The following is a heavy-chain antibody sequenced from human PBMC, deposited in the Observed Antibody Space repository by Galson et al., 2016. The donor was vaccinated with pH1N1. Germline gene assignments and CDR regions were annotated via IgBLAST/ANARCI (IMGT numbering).Heavy chain of an antibody. Sequence: SLRLSCAASGFTFSSYWMQWVRQAPGKGLEWVANIKEDGSDTYYVDSVRGRFTISRDNAKNSLYLQMNSLRDEDTALYYCARAIGSRSAYWGQGTLVTVSS. J-gene: IGHJ4*02. V-gene: IGHV3-7*01. CDR2: IKEDGSDT. CDR3: ARAIGSRSAY. CDR1: GFTFSSYW. D-gene: IGHD3-16*02.